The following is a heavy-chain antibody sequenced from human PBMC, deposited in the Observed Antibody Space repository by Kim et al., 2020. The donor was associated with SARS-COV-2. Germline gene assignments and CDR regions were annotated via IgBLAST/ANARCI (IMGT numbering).Heavy chain of an antibody. J-gene: IGHJ5*02. D-gene: IGHD1-26*01. V-gene: IGHV4-39*07. CDR3: ARDKGKWELLGGVWFDP. Sequence: LKSRVTISVDTSKNQFSLKLSSVTAADTAVYYCARDKGKWELLGGVWFDPWGQGTLVIVSS.